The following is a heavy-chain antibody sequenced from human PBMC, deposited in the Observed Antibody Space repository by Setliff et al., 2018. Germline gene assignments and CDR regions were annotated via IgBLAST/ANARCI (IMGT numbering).Heavy chain of an antibody. CDR1: GHSISSGSYY. CDR3: SRGSWGWRCSGGSCYSGAHYVY. V-gene: IGHV4-61*01. CDR2: IDYSGST. D-gene: IGHD2-15*01. J-gene: IGHJ4*02. Sequence: SETLSLTCTVSGHSISSGSYYWSWIRQPPGKGLEWIGYIDYSGSTNYNPPRKSRVTISVDTSKNQFSLKLSRVTAADTGVYYCSRGSWGWRCSGGSCYSGAHYVYWGQGTLVTVSS.